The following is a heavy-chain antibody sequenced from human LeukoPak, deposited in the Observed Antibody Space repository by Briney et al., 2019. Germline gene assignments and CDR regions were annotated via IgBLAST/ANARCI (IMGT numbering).Heavy chain of an antibody. D-gene: IGHD5-24*01. Sequence: PSETLSLTCTVSGGSISSGGYYWSWIRQHPGKGLEWIGYIYYSTSTYYNPSLKSRVTISVDTSKNQFSLKLSSVTAADPAVYYCARGGAMATGYGMDVWGQGTTVTVSS. CDR3: ARGGAMATGYGMDV. CDR1: GGSISSGGYY. J-gene: IGHJ6*02. V-gene: IGHV4-31*03. CDR2: IYYSTST.